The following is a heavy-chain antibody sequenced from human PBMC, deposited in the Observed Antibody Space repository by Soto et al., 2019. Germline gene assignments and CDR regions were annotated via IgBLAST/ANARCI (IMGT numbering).Heavy chain of an antibody. Sequence: EVQLVESGGGLVQPGGSLRLSCAASGFTFSSYAMHWVRQAPGKGLEYVSAISSNGGSTYYANSVKGRFTISRDNSKITLYLQMGSLRAEDMAVYYCARRGGVDAVMLLDDAFDIWGQGTMVTVSS. J-gene: IGHJ3*02. CDR3: ARRGGVDAVMLLDDAFDI. CDR1: GFTFSSYA. CDR2: ISSNGGST. V-gene: IGHV3-64*01. D-gene: IGHD3-16*01.